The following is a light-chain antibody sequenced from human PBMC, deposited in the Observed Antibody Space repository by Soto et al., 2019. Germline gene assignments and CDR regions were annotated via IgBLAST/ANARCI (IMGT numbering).Light chain of an antibody. V-gene: IGLV1-44*01. J-gene: IGLJ1*01. Sequence: QSALTQPPSASGTPGQRVTISCSGSSSNIGSNTVNWYQQLPGTAPKLLIYSNNQRPSGVPDRFSGSKSGTSASLAISGLQSEDEADYYCAASDDSLNAHYVFGTGTKVTVL. CDR1: SSNIGSNT. CDR2: SNN. CDR3: AASDDSLNAHYV.